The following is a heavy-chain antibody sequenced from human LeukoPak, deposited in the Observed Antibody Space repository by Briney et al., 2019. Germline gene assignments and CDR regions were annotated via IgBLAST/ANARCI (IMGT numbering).Heavy chain of an antibody. Sequence: ASVKVSCKASGYTFTSDAIHWVRQAPGQGLEWMGWITPSGGTNYPQKFQGRVAITWDTSITTAYMDLSRLTSDDTAVYYCARDRYGDGFAHLDYWGQGALVTVSS. J-gene: IGHJ4*02. D-gene: IGHD5-24*01. CDR2: ITPSGGT. CDR1: GYTFTSDA. V-gene: IGHV1-2*02. CDR3: ARDRYGDGFAHLDY.